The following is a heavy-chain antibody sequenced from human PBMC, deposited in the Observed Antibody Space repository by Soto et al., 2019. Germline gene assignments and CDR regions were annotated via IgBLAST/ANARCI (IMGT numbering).Heavy chain of an antibody. D-gene: IGHD1-1*01. CDR3: ARDRLRYNWNDFSYYYYGMDV. CDR1: GFTFSSYA. CDR2: ISYDGSNK. V-gene: IGHV3-30-3*01. Sequence: QVQLVESGGGVVQPGRSLRLSCAASGFTFSSYAMHWVRQAPGKGLEWVAVISYDGSNKYYADSVKGRFTISRDNSKNTLYLQMNSLRAEDTAVYYCARDRLRYNWNDFSYYYYGMDVLGQGITVTVSS. J-gene: IGHJ6*02.